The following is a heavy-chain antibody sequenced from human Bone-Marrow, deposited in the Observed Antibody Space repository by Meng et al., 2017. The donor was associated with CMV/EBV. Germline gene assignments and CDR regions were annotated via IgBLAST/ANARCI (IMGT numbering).Heavy chain of an antibody. V-gene: IGHV1-2*02. D-gene: IGHD1-26*01. Sequence: ASVKVSCKASGYTFTGYYMHWVRQAPGQGLEWMGWINPNSGGTNYAQKFQGRVTMTRDTSISTAYMELSRLRSDDTAVYYCARVEKWELLNYYGMDVWGQGPTVTVSS. CDR1: GYTFTGYY. CDR2: INPNSGGT. J-gene: IGHJ6*01. CDR3: ARVEKWELLNYYGMDV.